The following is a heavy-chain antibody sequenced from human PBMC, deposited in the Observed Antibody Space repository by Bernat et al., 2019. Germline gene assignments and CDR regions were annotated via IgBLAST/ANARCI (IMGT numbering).Heavy chain of an antibody. Sequence: QVQLVESGGGVVRPGRSLRLSCAASGFTFSSYGMHWVRQAPGKGLEWVAVISYDGSNKYYADSVKGRFTISRDNSKNTLYLQMNSLRAEDTAVYYCAKWTPAGRDYWGQGTLVTVSS. CDR3: AKWTPAGRDY. CDR2: ISYDGSNK. CDR1: GFTFSSYG. D-gene: IGHD3/OR15-3a*01. J-gene: IGHJ4*02. V-gene: IGHV3-30*18.